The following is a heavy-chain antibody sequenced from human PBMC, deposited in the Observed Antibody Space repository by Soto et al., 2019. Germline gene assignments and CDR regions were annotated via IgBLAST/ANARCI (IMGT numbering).Heavy chain of an antibody. J-gene: IGHJ4*02. CDR3: ARRPPFSHVDFVTYYLNY. CDR2: ISANSGNT. CDR1: GFSLIDYP. D-gene: IGHD4-17*01. V-gene: IGHV1-18*01. Sequence: QVQLVQSGAGVRKHGASVKVSCKASGFSLIDYPITWVRQAPGQGLEWMGWISANSGNTNYARNLQDRVTMTTDTSTNTAYLELRSLRSDDTAVYYCARRPPFSHVDFVTYYLNYWGQGTLVTVSS.